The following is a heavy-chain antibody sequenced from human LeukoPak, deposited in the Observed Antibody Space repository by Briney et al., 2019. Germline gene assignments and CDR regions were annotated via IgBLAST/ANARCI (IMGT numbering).Heavy chain of an antibody. Sequence: SETLSLTCTVSGGSISSYYWSWLRQPPGKGLEWLGYIYYSGSTNYNPSLKSRVTISVDTSKNQFSLKLSSVTAADTAVYYCARSDSSSWSLFRFDPWGQGTLVTVSS. CDR2: IYYSGST. J-gene: IGHJ5*02. D-gene: IGHD6-13*01. CDR1: GGSISSYY. CDR3: ARSDSSSWSLFRFDP. V-gene: IGHV4-59*01.